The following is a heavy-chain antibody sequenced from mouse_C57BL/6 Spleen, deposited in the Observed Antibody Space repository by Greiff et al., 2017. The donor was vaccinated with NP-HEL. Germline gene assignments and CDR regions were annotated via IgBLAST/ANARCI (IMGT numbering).Heavy chain of an antibody. Sequence: EVQLQQSGPELVKPGASVKISCKASGYTFTDYYMNWVKQSHGKSLEWIGDINPNNGGTSYNQKFKGKATLTVDKSSSTAYMELRSLTSEDSAVYYCERSWDDSAMDYWGQGTSVTVSS. D-gene: IGHD4-1*01. CDR3: ERSWDDSAMDY. V-gene: IGHV1-26*01. CDR2: INPNNGGT. J-gene: IGHJ4*01. CDR1: GYTFTDYY.